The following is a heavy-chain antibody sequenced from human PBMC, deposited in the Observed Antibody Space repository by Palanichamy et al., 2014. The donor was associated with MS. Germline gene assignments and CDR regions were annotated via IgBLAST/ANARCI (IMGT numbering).Heavy chain of an antibody. D-gene: IGHD2-15*01. Sequence: QVQLVESGGGVVQPGRSLRLSCAASGFTFSTYGMHWVRQAPGKGLEWVTVISSDGSNKYYADSVKGRFTISRDNSKNTLYLQMNSLRAEDTAVYYCAKDRRGDCSSGSCCLGDYWGQGTLVTVSS. CDR1: GFTFSTYG. V-gene: IGHV3-30*18. CDR3: AKDRRGDCSSGSCCLGDY. J-gene: IGHJ4*02. CDR2: ISSDGSNK.